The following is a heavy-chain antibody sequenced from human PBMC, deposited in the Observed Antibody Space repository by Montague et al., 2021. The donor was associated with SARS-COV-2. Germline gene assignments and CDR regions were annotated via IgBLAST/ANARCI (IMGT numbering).Heavy chain of an antibody. D-gene: IGHD6-13*01. CDR1: DDSSSSSIYY. Sequence: SETLSLTCTVSDDSSSSSIYYWGWICQPPGKGLEWIGTISYSGSTYHNPSLHSRVAISVDTSKKRFSLRLTSVTAADTAVYFCAIDHYHSSWFKYWGPGTLVTVSS. V-gene: IGHV4-39*07. CDR2: ISYSGST. CDR3: AIDHYHSSWFKY. J-gene: IGHJ4*02.